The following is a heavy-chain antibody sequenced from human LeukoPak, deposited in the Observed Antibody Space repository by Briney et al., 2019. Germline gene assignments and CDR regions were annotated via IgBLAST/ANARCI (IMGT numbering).Heavy chain of an antibody. D-gene: IGHD7-27*01. J-gene: IGHJ4*02. CDR2: ISNSGSSI. V-gene: IGHV3-48*03. Sequence: GGSPRLSCVASGFTFSSSEMNWVRQAPGKGLEWVSYISNSGSSIYYADSVKGRFTTSRDNAKSSLYLQMNSLRAEDTAVYYCGRGHWGLDYWGQGALVTVSS. CDR1: GFTFSSSE. CDR3: GRGHWGLDY.